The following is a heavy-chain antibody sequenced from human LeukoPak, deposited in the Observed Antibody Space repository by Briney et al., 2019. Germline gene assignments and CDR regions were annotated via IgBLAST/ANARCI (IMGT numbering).Heavy chain of an antibody. Sequence: SQTLSLTCAISGESVSSNNAAWNWIRQSPSRGPEWLGRTYYRSKWYNDYAGSVKSRININADTSKNQISLQLNSVTPEDTAVYYCARGTPNTGYFDFWGQGTLVTVSS. D-gene: IGHD1-14*01. CDR2: TYYRSKWYN. CDR1: GESVSSNNAA. V-gene: IGHV6-1*01. J-gene: IGHJ4*02. CDR3: ARGTPNTGYFDF.